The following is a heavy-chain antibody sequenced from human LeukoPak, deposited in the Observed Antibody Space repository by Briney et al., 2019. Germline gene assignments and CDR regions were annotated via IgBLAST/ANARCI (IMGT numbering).Heavy chain of an antibody. CDR3: ARRESKNSYGYNY. CDR2: INPSDGGT. Sequence: ASVRVSCKASGYTFTSYYMHWVRQAPGQGLEWMGIINPSDGGTSYAQKFQGRVTMTRDTSTSTVYMELSSLRSEDTAVYYCARRESKNSYGYNYWDQGTLVTVSS. V-gene: IGHV1-46*01. D-gene: IGHD5-18*01. J-gene: IGHJ4*02. CDR1: GYTFTSYY.